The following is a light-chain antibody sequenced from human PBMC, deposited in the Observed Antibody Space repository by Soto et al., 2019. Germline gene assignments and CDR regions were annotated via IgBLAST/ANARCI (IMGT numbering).Light chain of an antibody. V-gene: IGKV3-15*01. CDR3: QQYGSTHT. Sequence: EIVMTQSPDTLSLSPGEGATLSCRVSQSIRSNLAWYQQRPGQAPRLLMYGASTRADGIPARFSGSGSGTEFTLTITRLEPEDFAVYYCQQYGSTHTFGGGTKVDIK. CDR1: QSIRSN. J-gene: IGKJ4*01. CDR2: GAS.